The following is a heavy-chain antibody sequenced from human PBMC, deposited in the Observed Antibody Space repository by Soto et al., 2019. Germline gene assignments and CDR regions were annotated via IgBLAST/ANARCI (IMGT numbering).Heavy chain of an antibody. CDR3: ASYCSSTSCYVFDY. CDR1: GGSISSGDYY. J-gene: IGHJ4*02. D-gene: IGHD2-2*01. Sequence: PSETLSLTCTVSGGSISSGDYYWSWIRQPPGKGLEWIGYIYYSGSTYYNPSLKSRVTISVDTSKNQFSLKLGSVTAADTAVYYCASYCSSTSCYVFDYWGQGTLVTVSS. V-gene: IGHV4-30-4*01. CDR2: IYYSGST.